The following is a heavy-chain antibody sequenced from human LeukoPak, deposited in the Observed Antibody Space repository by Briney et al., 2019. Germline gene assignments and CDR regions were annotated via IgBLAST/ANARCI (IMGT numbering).Heavy chain of an antibody. V-gene: IGHV4-38-2*02. Sequence: RASETLSLTCTVSGYSISSGYYWGWIRQPPGKGLEWIGEINHSGSTNYNPSLKSRVTISVDTSKNQFSLKLSPVTAADTAVYYCARAGYSSSFDYWGQGTLVTVSS. D-gene: IGHD6-13*01. CDR3: ARAGYSSSFDY. CDR2: INHSGST. J-gene: IGHJ4*02. CDR1: GYSISSGYY.